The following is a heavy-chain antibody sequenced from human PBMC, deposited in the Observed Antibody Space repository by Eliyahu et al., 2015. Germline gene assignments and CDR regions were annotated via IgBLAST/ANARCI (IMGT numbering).Heavy chain of an antibody. CDR1: GGSISXSSYY. J-gene: IGHJ5*02. CDR2: IYYSGST. D-gene: IGHD3-3*01. Sequence: QLQLQESGPGLVKPSETLSLTCTVSGGSISXSSYYWGXIRQPPGKGXEWIGSIYYSGSTYYNPSLKSRVTISVDTSKNQFSLKLSSVTAADTAVYYCARHPSSPAYYDFWSGYYGNNWFDPWDQGTLVTVSS. CDR3: ARHPSSPAYYDFWSGYYGNNWFDP. V-gene: IGHV4-39*01.